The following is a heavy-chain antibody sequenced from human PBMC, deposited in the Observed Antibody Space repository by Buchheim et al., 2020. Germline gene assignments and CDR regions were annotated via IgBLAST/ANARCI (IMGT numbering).Heavy chain of an antibody. Sequence: EVQLLESGGGLAQAGGSLRVSCAASGFTFSGHPMSWVRQAPGKGPEWVSAISGRGDRTYYADSVKGRFTISRDNSKNTLHLRMSGLRAEDTAVYYCTRELVMGAAGTVGFDHWGQGTL. D-gene: IGHD2-15*01. V-gene: IGHV3-23*01. CDR3: TRELVMGAAGTVGFDH. CDR1: GFTFSGHP. J-gene: IGHJ5*02. CDR2: ISGRGDRT.